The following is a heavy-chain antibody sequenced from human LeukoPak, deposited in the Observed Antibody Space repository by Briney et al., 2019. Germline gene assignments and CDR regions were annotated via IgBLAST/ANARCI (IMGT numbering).Heavy chain of an antibody. CDR1: GGTFSSYA. J-gene: IGHJ6*02. V-gene: IGHV1-69*04. CDR2: IIPILGIA. CDR3: ARDSSSSSKGYYYGMDV. Sequence: SVKVSCKASGGTFSSYAISWVRQAPGQGLEWMGRIIPILGIANYARKFQGRVTITADKSTSTAYMELSSLRSEDTAVYYCARDSSSSSKGYYYGMDVWGQGTTVTVSS. D-gene: IGHD6-13*01.